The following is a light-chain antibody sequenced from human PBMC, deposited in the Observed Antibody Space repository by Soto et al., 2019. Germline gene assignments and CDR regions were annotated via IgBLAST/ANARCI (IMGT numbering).Light chain of an antibody. CDR2: GAS. CDR3: QQRSNWPPT. Sequence: VLTQSPGSLSLSPGERATPSCTASQSISSTYLAWYQQKPGQAPRLLIYGASSRATGIPDRFSGSGSGTDVTLTISRLEPEDFAVYYCQQRSNWPPTFGQGTKVDIK. J-gene: IGKJ1*01. CDR1: QSISSTY. V-gene: IGKV3D-20*02.